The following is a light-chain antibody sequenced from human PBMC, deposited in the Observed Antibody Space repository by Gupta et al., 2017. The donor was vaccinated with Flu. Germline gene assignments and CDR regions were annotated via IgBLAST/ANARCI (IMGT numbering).Light chain of an antibody. CDR2: QDS. J-gene: IGLJ1*01. CDR1: NLGSKY. CDR3: QAWDSATPGL. Sequence: SSELTQPPSVSASPGQTATITSSGENLGSKYVCWYQQKAGQSPVLVIYQDSKRPSAIPERFSASNSGLTATLTISGTQAVDEADYFCQAWDSATPGLFGRGTKVTVL. V-gene: IGLV3-1*01.